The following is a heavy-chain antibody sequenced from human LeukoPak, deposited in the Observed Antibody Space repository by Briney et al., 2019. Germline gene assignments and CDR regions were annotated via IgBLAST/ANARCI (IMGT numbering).Heavy chain of an antibody. CDR2: IYYSGST. CDR1: GGSISSSSYY. D-gene: IGHD4/OR15-4a*01. J-gene: IGHJ4*02. V-gene: IGHV4-39*07. Sequence: SETLSLTCTVSGGSISSSSYYWGWIRQPPGKGLEWIGSIYYSGSTNYNPSLKSRVTISIDTSKNQFSLKLSSVTAADTAVYYCATTNQGGAYGDYFDYWGQGTLVTVSS. CDR3: ATTNQGGAYGDYFDY.